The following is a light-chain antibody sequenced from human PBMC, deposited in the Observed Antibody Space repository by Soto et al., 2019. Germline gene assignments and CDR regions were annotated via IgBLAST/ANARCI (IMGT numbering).Light chain of an antibody. J-gene: IGLJ1*01. CDR3: SSSAGSNKFNYV. V-gene: IGLV2-8*01. CDR2: EVS. Sequence: QSVLTQPPSASGSPGQSVTISCTGTSSDVGGYNYVSWYQQHPGKAPKLMIYEVSKRPSGVPDRFSGSKSGNTASLTVSGLQAEDEADYYCSSSAGSNKFNYVFGTGTKVTVL. CDR1: SSDVGGYNY.